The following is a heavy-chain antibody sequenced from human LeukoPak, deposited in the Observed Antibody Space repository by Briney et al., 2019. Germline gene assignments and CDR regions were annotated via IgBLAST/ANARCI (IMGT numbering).Heavy chain of an antibody. Sequence: SETLSLTCTVSGYSISSGYYWGWIRQPPGKGLEWIGSIYHSGSTCYNPSLKSRVTISVDTSKNQFSLKLSSVTAADTAVYYCAREFGGGVIYFDYWGQGTLVTVSS. CDR2: IYHSGST. V-gene: IGHV4-38-2*02. J-gene: IGHJ4*02. D-gene: IGHD3-16*01. CDR3: AREFGGGVIYFDY. CDR1: GYSISSGYY.